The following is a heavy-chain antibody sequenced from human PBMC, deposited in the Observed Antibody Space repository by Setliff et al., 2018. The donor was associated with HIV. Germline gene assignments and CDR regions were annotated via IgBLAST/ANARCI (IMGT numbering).Heavy chain of an antibody. J-gene: IGHJ6*03. Sequence: PGEAPKTSRQCSGYRFTSYWIGWVRQMPGKGLEWMGIIYPGDSETSYSPSFQGQVTIPVDKSISSAYLQCSSLKAPDTAKYYFPRRRSIPEAGVGPNSYYMDVWGKGTTVTVSS. CDR2: IYPGDSET. CDR3: PRRRSIPEAGVGPNSYYMDV. CDR1: GYRFTSYW. V-gene: IGHV5-51*01. D-gene: IGHD6-13*01.